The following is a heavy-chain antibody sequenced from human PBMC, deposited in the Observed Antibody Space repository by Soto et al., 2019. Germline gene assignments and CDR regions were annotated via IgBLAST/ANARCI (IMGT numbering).Heavy chain of an antibody. J-gene: IGHJ4*02. CDR1: GFTFSDHY. Sequence: EVQLVESGGGLVQAGGSLRLSCAASGFTFSDHYMDWVRQVPGKGLEWIARSRNKANSYTTVYAASVKGRFTISRDFSANSLYLQMNSLNTEDTAVYYCVRCYNSFDKWGQGTLVTVSS. V-gene: IGHV3-72*01. CDR2: SRNKANSYTT. D-gene: IGHD3-16*02. CDR3: VRCYNSFDK.